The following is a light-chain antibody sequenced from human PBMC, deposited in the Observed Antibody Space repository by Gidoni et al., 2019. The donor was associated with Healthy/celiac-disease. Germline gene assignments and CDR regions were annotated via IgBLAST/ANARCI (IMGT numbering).Light chain of an antibody. CDR3: SSYTSSSTLV. Sequence: QSALTQPASVSGSPGQSITISCTGTSSDVGGYNYVPWYQQPPGKAPKLMIYDVSNRPSGVSNRFSGSKSGNTASLTSSGRQAEDEADYYCSSYTSSSTLVFGGGTKLTVL. J-gene: IGLJ2*01. V-gene: IGLV2-14*01. CDR1: SSDVGGYNY. CDR2: DVS.